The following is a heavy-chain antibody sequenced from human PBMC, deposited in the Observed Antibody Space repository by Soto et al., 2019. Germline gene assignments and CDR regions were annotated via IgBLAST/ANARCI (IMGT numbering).Heavy chain of an antibody. D-gene: IGHD2-15*01. V-gene: IGHV1-46*01. CDR1: GYTFTSYS. CDR2: INPSSGRT. Sequence: ASVKVSCKASGYTFTSYSMHWVRQAPGQGLEWMGIINPSSGRTSYAQNFQGRVTMTSDTSTSIVYMEMSSLKSEDTAVYYCARDHNFGFILYAMDVWGQGTTVTVSS. J-gene: IGHJ6*02. CDR3: ARDHNFGFILYAMDV.